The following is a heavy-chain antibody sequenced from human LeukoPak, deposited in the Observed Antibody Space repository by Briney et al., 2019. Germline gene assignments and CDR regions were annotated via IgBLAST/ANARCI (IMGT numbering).Heavy chain of an antibody. CDR2: LYYSGST. Sequence: SETLSLTCTVSGGSISSGDYYWSWIRQPPGKGLEWIGYLYYSGSTYYNPSLKSRVTISVDTSKNQFSLKLSSVTAADTAVYYCARDQSSTYYDFWSGSRDAFDIWGQGTMVTVSS. CDR3: ARDQSSTYYDFWSGSRDAFDI. J-gene: IGHJ3*02. CDR1: GGSISSGDYY. D-gene: IGHD3-3*01. V-gene: IGHV4-30-4*08.